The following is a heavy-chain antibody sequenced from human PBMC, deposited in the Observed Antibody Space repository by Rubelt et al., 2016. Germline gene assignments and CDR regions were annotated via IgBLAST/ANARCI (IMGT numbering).Heavy chain of an antibody. J-gene: IGHJ4*02. V-gene: IGHV3-66*01. Sequence: EVQLVESGGGLVQPGGSLRVSCAASGFTVSSNYMTWVRQAPGKGLECVSVIYSSGSTYYADSVKGRFTISRGNSKNTLYLQMNSLGAGYRAVYYCARVFVVVGSTWHFDYWGQGTLVTVSS. CDR2: IYSSGST. D-gene: IGHD2-15*01. CDR1: GFTVSSNY. CDR3: ARVFVVVGSTWHFDY.